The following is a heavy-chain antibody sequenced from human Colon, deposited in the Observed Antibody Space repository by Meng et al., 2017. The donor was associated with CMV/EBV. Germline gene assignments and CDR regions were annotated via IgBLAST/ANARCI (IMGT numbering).Heavy chain of an antibody. V-gene: IGHV1-2*06. Sequence: SVNLSCKASGYTFTGYWMHWVRQAPGQGLEWMGRIKPSTGDTNYAQNFQGRVTVTRDTSISTVYMEVNGLTSDDTAVYYCTREGFDYWGQGALVTVSS. J-gene: IGHJ4*02. CDR3: TREGFDY. CDR2: IKPSTGDT. CDR1: GYTFTGYW.